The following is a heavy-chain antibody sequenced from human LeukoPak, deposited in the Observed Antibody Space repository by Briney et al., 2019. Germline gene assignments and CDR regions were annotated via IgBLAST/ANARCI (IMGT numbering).Heavy chain of an antibody. CDR1: GGTFISYA. CDR3: ARGEYYGSGDQHNWFDP. D-gene: IGHD3-10*01. CDR2: IIPIFGTA. V-gene: IGHV1-69*06. Sequence: SVKVSCKASGGTFISYAISWVRQAPGQGLEWMGGIIPIFGTANYAQKFQGRVTITADKSTSTAYMELSSLRSEHTAVYYCARGEYYGSGDQHNWFDPWGQGTLVTVSS. J-gene: IGHJ5*02.